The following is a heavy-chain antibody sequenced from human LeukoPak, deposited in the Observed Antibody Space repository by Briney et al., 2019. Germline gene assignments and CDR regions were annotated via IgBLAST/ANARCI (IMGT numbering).Heavy chain of an antibody. D-gene: IGHD6-6*01. V-gene: IGHV1-69*05. CDR2: IIPIFGTA. CDR3: ARAMGSSSSWFDP. J-gene: IGHJ5*02. Sequence: ASVKVPCKASGGTFSSYAISWVRQAPGQGLEWMGGIIPIFGTANYAQKFQGRVTITTDESTSTAYMELSSLRSEDTAVYYCARAMGSSSSWFDPWGQGTLVTVSS. CDR1: GGTFSSYA.